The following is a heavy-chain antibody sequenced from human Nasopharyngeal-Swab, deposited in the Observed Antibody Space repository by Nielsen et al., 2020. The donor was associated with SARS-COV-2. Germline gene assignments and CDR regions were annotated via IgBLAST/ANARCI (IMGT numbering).Heavy chain of an antibody. D-gene: IGHD6-13*01. J-gene: IGHJ4*02. CDR1: GFTFSHYA. CDR2: IYADGTST. CDR3: SKSGAAGVPR. V-gene: IGHV3-23*03. Sequence: GGSLRLSCAASGFTFSHYAMSWVRQAPGKGLEWVSVIYADGTSTYYADSVKGRFTISRDDSKNTLYLQMNGLRADDTAVYYCSKSGAAGVPRWGQGTLVTVSS.